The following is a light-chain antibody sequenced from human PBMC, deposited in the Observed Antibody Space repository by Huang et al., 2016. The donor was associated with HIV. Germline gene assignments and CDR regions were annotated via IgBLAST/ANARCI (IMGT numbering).Light chain of an antibody. CDR1: QTISNY. J-gene: IGKJ3*01. V-gene: IGKV3-11*01. CDR2: AAS. CDR3: QQRSTWPPFT. Sequence: EIVLTQSPATLSLSPGERATLSCRASQTISNYLAWYQQKPGQAPRLLIYAASIRATGIPARFSGSGSGTDVTLTISSLEPEDFAVYYCQQRSTWPPFTFGPGTRVDIK.